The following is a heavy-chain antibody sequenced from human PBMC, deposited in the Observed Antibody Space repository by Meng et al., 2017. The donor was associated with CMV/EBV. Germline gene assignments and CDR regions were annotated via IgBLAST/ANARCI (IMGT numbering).Heavy chain of an antibody. CDR3: ARTYSSSCRVDY. CDR2: NYYSGST. Sequence: ESLKISCTASGGSISSYYWNWSRQPPGKGLEWIGYNYYSGSTDYNPSLKSRVTISVDTSKNQFSLKLSSVTAADTAVYYCARTYSSSCRVDYWGQGTLVTVSS. CDR1: GGSISSYY. V-gene: IGHV4-59*01. D-gene: IGHD6-6*01. J-gene: IGHJ4*02.